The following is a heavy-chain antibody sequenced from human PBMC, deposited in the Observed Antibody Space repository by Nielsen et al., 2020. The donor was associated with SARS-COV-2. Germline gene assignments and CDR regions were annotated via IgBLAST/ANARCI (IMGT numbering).Heavy chain of an antibody. CDR2: INHSGST. CDR1: GGSFSGYY. D-gene: IGHD4-17*01. Sequence: SETLSLTCAVYGGSFSGYYWSWIRQPPGKGLEWIGEINHSGSTNYNPSLKSRVTISVDTSKNQFSLKLSSVTAADTAVYYCARETVTSYYYYYYYMDVWGKGTTVTVSS. CDR3: ARETVTSYYYYYYYMDV. J-gene: IGHJ6*03. V-gene: IGHV4-34*01.